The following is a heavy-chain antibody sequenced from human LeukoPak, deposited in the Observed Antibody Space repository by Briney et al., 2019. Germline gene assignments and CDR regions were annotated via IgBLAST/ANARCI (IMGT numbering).Heavy chain of an antibody. V-gene: IGHV3-30*18. D-gene: IGHD6-13*01. CDR2: ISYDGSNK. CDR3: AKDLGGQQLPLGY. J-gene: IGHJ4*02. Sequence: GGSLRLSCAASGFTFSSYGMHWVRQAPGKGLEWVAVISYDGSNKYYADSVKGRFTISRDNSKNTLYLQMNSLRAEDTAVYYCAKDLGGQQLPLGYWGQGTLVTVSS. CDR1: GFTFSSYG.